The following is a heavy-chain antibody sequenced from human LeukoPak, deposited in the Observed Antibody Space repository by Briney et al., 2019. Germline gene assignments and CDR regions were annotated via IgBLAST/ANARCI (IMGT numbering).Heavy chain of an antibody. Sequence: SETLSLTCTVSGGSISSSSYYWGWIRQPPGKGLEWIGSMYYTGSTYNSPSLKSRVTISVDTSKNQFSLKLTSVTAADTAVYYCATLGAGKIVVAKADYWGQGTLVTVSS. D-gene: IGHD3-22*01. J-gene: IGHJ4*02. CDR2: MYYTGST. V-gene: IGHV4-39*07. CDR1: GGSISSSSYY. CDR3: ATLGAGKIVVAKADY.